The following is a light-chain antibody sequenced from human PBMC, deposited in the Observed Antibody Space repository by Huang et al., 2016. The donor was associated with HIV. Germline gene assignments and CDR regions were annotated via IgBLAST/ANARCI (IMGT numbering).Light chain of an antibody. CDR1: QSLSSQ. V-gene: IGKV3-15*01. CDR3: QQYNSWPPSIT. J-gene: IGKJ5*01. Sequence: EIVMTQSPATLSVSPGERVTLSCRASQSLSSQLAWYQQKRGQAPRLLIYGVSTRATDIPARFSGSGSGTDFTLTINSLQSEDFAIYYCQQYNSWPPSITFGQGTRLEIK. CDR2: GVS.